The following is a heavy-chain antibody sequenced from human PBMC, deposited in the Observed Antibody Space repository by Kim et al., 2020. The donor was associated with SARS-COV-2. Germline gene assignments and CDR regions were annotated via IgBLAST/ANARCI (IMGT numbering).Heavy chain of an antibody. CDR3: TTDPQGGWFGESVSD. CDR2: IKSKTDGGTT. V-gene: IGHV3-15*01. J-gene: IGHJ4*02. CDR1: GFTFSNAW. D-gene: IGHD3-10*01. Sequence: GGSLRLSCAASGFTFSNAWMSWVRQAPGKGLEWVGRIKSKTDGGTTDYAAPVKGRFTISRDDSKNTLYLQMNSLKTEDTAVYYCTTDPQGGWFGESVSDWGQGTLVTVSS.